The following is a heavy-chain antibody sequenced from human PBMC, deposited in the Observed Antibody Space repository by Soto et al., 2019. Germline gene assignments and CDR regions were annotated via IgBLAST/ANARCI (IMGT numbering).Heavy chain of an antibody. J-gene: IGHJ4*02. CDR1: GGSISSDDYY. CDR2: IHSSGSI. Sequence: SETLSLTCTVSGGSISSDDYYWSWIRQAPGRGLEWIGYIHSSGSIYYNPSLKSRATMSIDTSKNQFSLNVSSVTAADTAVYYCARVAGVAYCGGDCYHFDYWGQGTLVTVSS. CDR3: ARVAGVAYCGGDCYHFDY. V-gene: IGHV4-30-4*01. D-gene: IGHD2-21*02.